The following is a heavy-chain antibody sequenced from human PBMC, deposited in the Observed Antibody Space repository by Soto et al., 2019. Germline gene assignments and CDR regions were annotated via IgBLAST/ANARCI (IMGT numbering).Heavy chain of an antibody. CDR3: ARSTAYYYYYMDV. V-gene: IGHV4-59*08. CDR1: GGSISSYY. CDR2: IYYSGST. J-gene: IGHJ6*03. Sequence: PSETLSLTCTVSGGSISSYYWSWIRQPPGKGLEWIGYIYYSGSTNYNPSLKSRVTISVDTSKNQFSLKLSSVTAADTAVYYCARSTAYYYYYMDVCGKRTTVTVS.